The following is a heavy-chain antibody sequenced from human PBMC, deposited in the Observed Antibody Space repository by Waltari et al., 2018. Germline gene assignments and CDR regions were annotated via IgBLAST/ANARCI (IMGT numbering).Heavy chain of an antibody. D-gene: IGHD6-13*01. J-gene: IGHJ4*02. CDR2: ISWDGGST. CDR1: GYTFDYYP. V-gene: IGHV3-43*01. Sequence: EVQLVESGGVVVQPGGSLRLACAASGYTFDYYPMPRVRDAPEKGLEWVSLISWDGGSTYYADSVKGRFTISRDNSKNSLYLQMNSLRTEDTALYYCAKDPGRIAAAGLDYWGQGTLVTVSS. CDR3: AKDPGRIAAAGLDY.